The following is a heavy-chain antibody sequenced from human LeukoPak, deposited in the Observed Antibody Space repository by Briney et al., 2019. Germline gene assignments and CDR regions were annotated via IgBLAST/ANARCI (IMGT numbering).Heavy chain of an antibody. D-gene: IGHD5-24*01. V-gene: IGHV1-2*02. CDR1: GYTFTDYY. Sequence: GASVKVSCKASGYTFTDYYIQWVRQAPGQGLEWWGWFNLKKGVTNYSQKFQGRVTMTRDTSISTGYMELSRLRPDDTAIYYCARDKVGDGYNKFDYWGQGTLVTVSS. CDR2: FNLKKGVT. J-gene: IGHJ4*02. CDR3: ARDKVGDGYNKFDY.